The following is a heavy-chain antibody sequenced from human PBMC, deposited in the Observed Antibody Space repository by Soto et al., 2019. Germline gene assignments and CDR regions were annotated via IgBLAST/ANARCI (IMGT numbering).Heavy chain of an antibody. CDR1: GYTFTSYY. CDR2: INPSGGST. Sequence: ASVKVSCKASGYTFTSYYMHWVRQAPGQGLEWMGIINPSGGSTSYAQKFQGRVTMTRDTSTSTVYMELSSLRSEDTAVYYCARDQTTTYYYDSSRRSNWFDPWGQGTLVTV. J-gene: IGHJ5*02. CDR3: ARDQTTTYYYDSSRRSNWFDP. D-gene: IGHD3-22*01. V-gene: IGHV1-46*01.